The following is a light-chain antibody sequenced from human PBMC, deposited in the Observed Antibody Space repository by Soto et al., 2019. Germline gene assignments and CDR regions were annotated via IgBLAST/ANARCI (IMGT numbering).Light chain of an antibody. V-gene: IGKV1-39*01. J-gene: IGKJ4*01. CDR3: QQGYRTPLS. CDR2: TAS. CDR1: QSISYF. Sequence: DIQMTQSPSSLSASVGDRVTITCRASQSISYFLNWYQQKPGKAPTLLIYTASNLQDGVPSRFSGSGSGTDFTLTISSLEPEDFAIYYCQQGYRTPLSFGGGNKVEI.